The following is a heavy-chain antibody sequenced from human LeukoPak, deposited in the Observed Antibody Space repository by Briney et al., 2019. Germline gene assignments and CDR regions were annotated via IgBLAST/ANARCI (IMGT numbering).Heavy chain of an antibody. V-gene: IGHV3-20*04. J-gene: IGHJ6*02. CDR3: AKGQRIYYYYGMDV. CDR1: GFTFDDYG. CDR2: INWNGGST. D-gene: IGHD2-15*01. Sequence: GSLRLSCAASGFTFDDYGMSWVRQAPGKGLEWVSGINWNGGSTGYADSVKGRFTISRDNSKNTLYLQMNSLRAEDTAVYYCAKGQRIYYYYGMDVWGQGTTVTVSS.